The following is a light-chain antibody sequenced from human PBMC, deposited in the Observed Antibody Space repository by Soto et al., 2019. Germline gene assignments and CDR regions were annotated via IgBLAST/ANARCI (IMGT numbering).Light chain of an antibody. CDR2: EGI. V-gene: IGLV2-23*01. J-gene: IGLJ1*01. Sequence: QSALTQPASVSGSPGQSITISCTGTSSDVGSYNFVSWYQQHPGKAPKVMIYEGIKRPSGVSNRFSGSKSVNTASLTISGLQAEDEADYYCCSYAGSSTWVFGTGTKLTVL. CDR3: CSYAGSSTWV. CDR1: SSDVGSYNF.